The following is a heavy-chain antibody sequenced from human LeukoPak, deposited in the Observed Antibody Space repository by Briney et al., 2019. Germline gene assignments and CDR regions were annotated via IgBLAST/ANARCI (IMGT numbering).Heavy chain of an antibody. CDR1: GFTFSSYA. D-gene: IGHD3-10*01. CDR3: AKGDRNSITMVRGVSVDY. V-gene: IGHV3-23*01. Sequence: GGSLRLSCAASGFTFSSYAMSWVRQAPGKGLEWVSAISGSGGSTYYADSVKGRFTISRDNSKNTLYLQMNSLRAEDTAVYYCAKGDRNSITMVRGVSVDYWGQGTLVTVSS. J-gene: IGHJ4*02. CDR2: ISGSGGST.